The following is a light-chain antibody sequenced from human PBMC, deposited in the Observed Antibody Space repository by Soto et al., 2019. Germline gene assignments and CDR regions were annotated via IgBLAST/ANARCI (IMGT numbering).Light chain of an antibody. Sequence: QSALTQPASVSGSPGQSITISCTGTSSDVGGYNYVSWYQQHPGKAPKLMIYDVSNRPSGVSNRFSGSKSSNTASLTISGLQAEDEADYYCSSYRSSSSTPYVFGTGTKLTVL. CDR2: DVS. J-gene: IGLJ1*01. CDR1: SSDVGGYNY. CDR3: SSYRSSSSTPYV. V-gene: IGLV2-14*03.